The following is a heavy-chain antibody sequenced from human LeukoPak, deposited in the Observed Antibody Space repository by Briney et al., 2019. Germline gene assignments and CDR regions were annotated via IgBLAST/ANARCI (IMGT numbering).Heavy chain of an antibody. V-gene: IGHV1-69-2*01. Sequence: ATVKISCKVSGYTFTDYYMHWVQQAPGKGLEWMGRVDPEDGETIYAEKFQGRVTITADTSTDTAYMELSSLRSEDTAVYYCATNRVGGSGYGIDYWGQGTLVTVSS. J-gene: IGHJ4*02. D-gene: IGHD3-22*01. CDR1: GYTFTDYY. CDR2: VDPEDGET. CDR3: ATNRVGGSGYGIDY.